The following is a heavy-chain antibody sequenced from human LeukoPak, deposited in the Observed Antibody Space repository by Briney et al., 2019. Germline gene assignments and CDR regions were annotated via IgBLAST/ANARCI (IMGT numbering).Heavy chain of an antibody. V-gene: IGHV1-18*01. D-gene: IGHD3-22*01. CDR3: ARGDIDSSGYYLNWFDP. J-gene: IGHJ5*02. CDR1: GYTFISYG. CDR2: TNPYNHNT. Sequence: AASVKVSCKASGYTFISYGISWVRQAPGQGLEWIGWTNPYNHNTNYVQKFRGRVTMTTDTSTRSAYMELRSLRSDDTAMYYCARGDIDSSGYYLNWFDPWGQGTLVTVSS.